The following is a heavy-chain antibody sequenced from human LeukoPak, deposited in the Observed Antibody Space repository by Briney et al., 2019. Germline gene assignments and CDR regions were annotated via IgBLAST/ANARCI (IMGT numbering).Heavy chain of an antibody. CDR3: ARGGWRLDY. J-gene: IGHJ4*02. Sequence: SETLSLTCTVSGGTISSYYWSWIRQPPGKGLEWIGYIYYTGTTNYNPSLKSRVTISVDTSKNQFSLKLSSVTAADTAVYYCARGGWRLDYWGQGTLATVSS. D-gene: IGHD2-15*01. V-gene: IGHV4-59*01. CDR2: IYYTGTT. CDR1: GGTISSYY.